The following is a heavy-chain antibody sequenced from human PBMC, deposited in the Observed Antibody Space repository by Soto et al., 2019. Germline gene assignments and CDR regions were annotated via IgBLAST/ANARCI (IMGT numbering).Heavy chain of an antibody. CDR1: GGSISNSLNY. V-gene: IGHV4-39*01. Sequence: SETLSLTCTVSGGSISNSLNYWGWIRQPPGKGLEWMGTIYYTGSTYYNPSLKSRVTISVDTSRNQFSLRLSSVTAADTAVYYCARQGRCSISSCFDVGSPYNYFNPWGQGTLVTVSS. J-gene: IGHJ5*02. D-gene: IGHD2-2*01. CDR3: ARQGRCSISSCFDVGSPYNYFNP. CDR2: IYYTGST.